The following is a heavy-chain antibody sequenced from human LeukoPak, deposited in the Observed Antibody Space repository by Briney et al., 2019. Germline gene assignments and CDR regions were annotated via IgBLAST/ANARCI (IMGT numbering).Heavy chain of an antibody. CDR3: AKDYDSSGYFLSFFDS. CDR2: ISGDGDST. J-gene: IGHJ4*02. Sequence: GGSLRLSCAASGFTFDDYGMHWVRQVPGKGLGWVSLISGDGDSTYYADSVKGRFTISRDNSKNSLFLQMNSLTTEDTALYYCAKDYDSSGYFLSFFDSWGQGTLVTVSS. V-gene: IGHV3-43*02. D-gene: IGHD3-22*01. CDR1: GFTFDDYG.